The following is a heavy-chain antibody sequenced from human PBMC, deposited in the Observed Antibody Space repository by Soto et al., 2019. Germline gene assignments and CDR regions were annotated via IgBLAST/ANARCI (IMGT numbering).Heavy chain of an antibody. CDR2: IWYDASKQ. Sequence: PGGSLRLSSETSGFSFSVYGIHWVRQAPGKGLEWVAVIWYDASKQFYAASVEGRFTISRDNSKAILYLQMNSLRAEDTAVYYCAAWAEGATEVHWGQGTLVTVSS. CDR1: GFSFSVYG. D-gene: IGHD2-15*01. CDR3: AAWAEGATEVH. J-gene: IGHJ4*02. V-gene: IGHV3-33*01.